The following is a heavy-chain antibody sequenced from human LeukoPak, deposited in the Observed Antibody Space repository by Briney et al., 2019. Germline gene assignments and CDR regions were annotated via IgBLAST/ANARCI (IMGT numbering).Heavy chain of an antibody. CDR3: ARGGYCSSTSCYRDY. D-gene: IGHD2-2*02. CDR1: GGSFSGYY. CDR2: INHSGST. V-gene: IGHV4-34*01. Sequence: PSETLSLTCAVYGGSFSGYYWSWIRQPPGKGLEWIGEINHSGSTNYNPSLKSRVTISVDTSKNQFSLKLSSVTAADTAVYYCARGGYCSSTSCYRDYWGQGTLVTVSS. J-gene: IGHJ4*02.